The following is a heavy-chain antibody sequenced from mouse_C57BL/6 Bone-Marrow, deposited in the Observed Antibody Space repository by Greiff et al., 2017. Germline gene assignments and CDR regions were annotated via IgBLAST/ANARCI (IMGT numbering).Heavy chain of an antibody. V-gene: IGHV14-4*01. CDR3: TYFTTVAVRYYFVY. J-gene: IGHJ2*01. D-gene: IGHD1-1*01. CDR2: IDPENGDT. CDR1: GFNIKDDY. Sequence: EVQLQQSGAELVRPGASVKLSCTASGFNIKDDYMHWVKQRPEQGLEWIGWIDPENGDTEYASKFQGKATIAADTSSNTAYLQLSSLTSEDTAVYYCTYFTTVAVRYYFVYGGQGTTLPVSS.